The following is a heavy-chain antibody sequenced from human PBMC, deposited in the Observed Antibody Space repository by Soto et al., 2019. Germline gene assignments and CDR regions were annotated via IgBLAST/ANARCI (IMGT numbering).Heavy chain of an antibody. Sequence: QVQLVQSEAEVKKPGASLNISCTASGFMFNKYALHWVRQARGQRPEWMGWINGGNGNTRYSEKFQGRVTITRDTSASTIIYLALSGLSSEDTAIYFCARDWSEPAVAGIPLLPLWRQGTLVTVSS. CDR2: INGGNGNT. CDR1: GFMFNKYA. CDR3: ARDWSEPAVAGIPLLPL. D-gene: IGHD6-19*01. V-gene: IGHV1-3*01. J-gene: IGHJ4*02.